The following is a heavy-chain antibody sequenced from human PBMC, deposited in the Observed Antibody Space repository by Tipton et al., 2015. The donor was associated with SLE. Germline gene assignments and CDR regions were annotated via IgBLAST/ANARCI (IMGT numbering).Heavy chain of an antibody. V-gene: IGHV3-9*01. J-gene: IGHJ4*02. Sequence: SLRLSCAGSGFTFDDYAMHWVRQGQGKGLEWVSGISWNSGSIGYADSVKGRFTISRDNARNSLYLQMNSLRAEDSALYFCARAIAPGSSRISDYWGQGTLVSVSS. CDR3: ARAIAPGSSRISDY. CDR2: ISWNSGSI. D-gene: IGHD6-13*01. CDR1: GFTFDDYA.